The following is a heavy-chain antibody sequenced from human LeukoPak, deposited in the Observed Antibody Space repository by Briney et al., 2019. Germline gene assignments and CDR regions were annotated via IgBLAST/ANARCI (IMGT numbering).Heavy chain of an antibody. V-gene: IGHV4-34*01. CDR3: ARQKRGYSYGYSGSWFDP. D-gene: IGHD5-18*01. J-gene: IGHJ5*02. CDR2: INHSGST. Sequence: SETLSLTCAVYGESFSGYYWSWIRQPPGKGLEWIGEINHSGSTNYNPSRKSRVTISVDTSKNQFSLKLSSVTAADTAVYYCARQKRGYSYGYSGSWFDPWGQGTLVTVSS. CDR1: GESFSGYY.